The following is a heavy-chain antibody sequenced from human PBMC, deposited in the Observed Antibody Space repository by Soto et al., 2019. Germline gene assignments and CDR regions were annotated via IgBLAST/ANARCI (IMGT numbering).Heavy chain of an antibody. CDR2: INPNSGGT. J-gene: IGHJ4*02. D-gene: IGHD2-15*01. V-gene: IGHV1-2*04. CDR1: GYTFTGYY. Sequence: ASVKVSCKASGYTFTGYYMHWVRQAPGQGLEWMGWINPNSGGTNYAQKFQGWVTMTRDTSISTAYMELSRLRSDDTAVYYCARTPIYSVVETYYFDYWGQGPRSPSPQ. CDR3: ARTPIYSVVETYYFDY.